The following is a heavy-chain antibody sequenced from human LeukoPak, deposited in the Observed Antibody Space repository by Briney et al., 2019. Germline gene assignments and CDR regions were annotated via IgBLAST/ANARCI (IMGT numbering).Heavy chain of an antibody. CDR1: GYTFTSYG. D-gene: IGHD3-22*01. CDR3: ARRARLYYDSSGYPDY. V-gene: IGHV1-18*01. CDR2: ISAYNGNT. J-gene: IGHJ4*02. Sequence: ASVKASCKASGYTFTSYGISWVRQAPGQGLEWMGWISAYNGNTNYAQKLQGRVTMTTDTSTSTAYMELRSLRSDDTAVYYCARRARLYYDSSGYPDYWGQGTLVTVSS.